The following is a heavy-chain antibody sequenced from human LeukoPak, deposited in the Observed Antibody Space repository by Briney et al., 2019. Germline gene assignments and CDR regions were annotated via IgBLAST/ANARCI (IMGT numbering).Heavy chain of an antibody. CDR1: GGSISSYY. J-gene: IGHJ3*01. CDR3: VRASVDSGGAFDV. Sequence: SETLSLTCTVSGGSISSYYWGWIRQPPGKGLEWIGCIYDSGKTNYNASLKSRVTISVDTSKNQFSLTLSSMTAADTATYYCVRASVDSGGAFDVWGQGTVVTVSS. CDR2: IYDSGKT. V-gene: IGHV4-59*01. D-gene: IGHD5-12*01.